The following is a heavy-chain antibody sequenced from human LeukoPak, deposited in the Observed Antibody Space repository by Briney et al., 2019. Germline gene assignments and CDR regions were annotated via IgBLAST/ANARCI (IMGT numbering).Heavy chain of an antibody. D-gene: IGHD1-14*01. CDR1: GFTFSSYS. CDR2: ISSSSSNI. J-gene: IGHJ4*02. CDR3: ARNRWDFDY. V-gene: IGHV3-21*01. Sequence: GGSLRLSCAASGFTFSSYSMNWVRQARGKGREWGSYISSSSSNIYYADSVKVRFTISRDNANNSLYLQMNSLRAEDTAVYYCARNRWDFDYWGQGTLVTVSS.